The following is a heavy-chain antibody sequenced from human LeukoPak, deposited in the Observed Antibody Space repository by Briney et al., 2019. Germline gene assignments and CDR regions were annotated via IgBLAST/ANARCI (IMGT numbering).Heavy chain of an antibody. CDR3: AKDRLVYSGHDYMYYYYGMDV. CDR1: GFTFSSYA. J-gene: IGHJ6*02. V-gene: IGHV3-23*01. Sequence: GGPLRLSCAASGFTFSSYAMSWVRQAPGKGLKWISAISGSGGSTHYADSVKGRFTISRDNSKNTLYLQMSSLRAEDTAVYYCAKDRLVYSGHDYMYYYYGMDVWGQGTTLTVSS. CDR2: ISGSGGST. D-gene: IGHD5-12*01.